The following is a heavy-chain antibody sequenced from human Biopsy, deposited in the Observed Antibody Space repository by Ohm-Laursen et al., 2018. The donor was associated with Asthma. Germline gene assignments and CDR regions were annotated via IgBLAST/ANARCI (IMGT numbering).Heavy chain of an antibody. D-gene: IGHD2-21*01. CDR3: ARAGESDLVGGLDV. CDR2: IAWDGINS. V-gene: IGHV3-30*03. Sequence: SLRLSCSPSGFTFSPYGMHWVRQAPGKSLEWVAFIAWDGINSYYADSVKGRFTISRDNSRNTLYLQKNSLTADDTAVYYCARAGESDLVGGLDVWGQGTTVIVS. CDR1: GFTFSPYG. J-gene: IGHJ6*02.